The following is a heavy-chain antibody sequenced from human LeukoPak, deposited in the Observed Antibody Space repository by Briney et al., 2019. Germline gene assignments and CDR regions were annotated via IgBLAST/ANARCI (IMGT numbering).Heavy chain of an antibody. D-gene: IGHD6-19*01. J-gene: IGHJ4*02. Sequence: GGSLRLSCAASGFTFTNSAMTWVRQAPGKGLERVSTVSGSGGNTYYADSVKGRFTISRDNSENTLYLQMNSLRAQDTAVYYCAKSLAVPGSPDYWGQGTLVTVSS. CDR2: VSGSGGNT. CDR3: AKSLAVPGSPDY. V-gene: IGHV3-23*01. CDR1: GFTFTNSA.